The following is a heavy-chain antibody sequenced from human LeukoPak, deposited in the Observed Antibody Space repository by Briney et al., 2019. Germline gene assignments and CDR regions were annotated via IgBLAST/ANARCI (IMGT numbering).Heavy chain of an antibody. J-gene: IGHJ3*02. Sequence: PGGSLRLSCAASGFTFSSYSMNWVRQAPGKGLEWVSYISSSSSTIYYADSVKGRFTISRDNAKNSLYLQMNSLRAEDTAVYYCARGGAAQGFDIWGQGTMVTASS. CDR1: GFTFSSYS. CDR2: ISSSSSTI. V-gene: IGHV3-48*01. CDR3: ARGGAAQGFDI. D-gene: IGHD1-26*01.